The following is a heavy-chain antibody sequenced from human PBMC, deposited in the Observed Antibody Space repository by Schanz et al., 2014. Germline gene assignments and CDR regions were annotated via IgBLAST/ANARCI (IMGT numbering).Heavy chain of an antibody. CDR2: IYSGGST. CDR1: GFTVSDNY. V-gene: IGHV3-53*01. CDR3: VKDLQRELLRDDHYYGMDV. Sequence: HLVESGGGLIQPGGSLRLSCAASGFTVSDNYMTWVRQAPGKGLEWVSVIYSGGSTYYADSVKGRFTISRDNSKNTLYLQMNSLRAEDTAVYYCVKDLQRELLRDDHYYGMDVWGQGTTVTVSS. D-gene: IGHD1-26*01. J-gene: IGHJ6*02.